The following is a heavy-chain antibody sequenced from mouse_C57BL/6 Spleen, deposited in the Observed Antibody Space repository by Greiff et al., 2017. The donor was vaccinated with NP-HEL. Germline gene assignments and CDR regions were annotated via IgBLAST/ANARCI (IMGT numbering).Heavy chain of an antibody. J-gene: IGHJ3*01. CDR2: IDPSDSYT. Sequence: VQLQQPGAELVRPGTSVKLSCKASGYTFTSYWMHWVKQRPGQGLEWIGVIDPSDSYTNYNQKFKGKATLTVDTSSSTAYMQLSSLTSEDSAVYYCARMDYYGSSYVFAYWGQGTLVTVSA. CDR3: ARMDYYGSSYVFAY. CDR1: GYTFTSYW. D-gene: IGHD1-1*01. V-gene: IGHV1-59*01.